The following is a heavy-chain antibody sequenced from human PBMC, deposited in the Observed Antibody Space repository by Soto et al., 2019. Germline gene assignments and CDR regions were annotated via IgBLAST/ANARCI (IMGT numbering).Heavy chain of an antibody. Sequence: SETLSLTCAVYGGSFSGYYWSWIRQPPGKGLEWIGEINHSGSTNYNPSLKSRVTISVDTSKNQFSLKLSSVTAADTAVYYCARGLRGYCSGGSCYSFGYYYYGMDVWGKGTTVTVSS. V-gene: IGHV4-34*01. CDR3: ARGLRGYCSGGSCYSFGYYYYGMDV. CDR2: INHSGST. CDR1: GGSFSGYY. D-gene: IGHD2-15*01. J-gene: IGHJ6*04.